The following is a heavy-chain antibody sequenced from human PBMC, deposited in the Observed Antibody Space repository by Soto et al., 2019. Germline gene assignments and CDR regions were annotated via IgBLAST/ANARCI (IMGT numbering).Heavy chain of an antibody. V-gene: IGHV1-46*03. J-gene: IGHJ3*02. CDR3: ARDRGSSGWKYAFDI. Sequence: ASVKVSCKASGYTFTSYYMRWVRQPPAQGLEWMGIINPSGGSTSYAQKFQGRVTMTRDTSTSTVYMELSSLRSEDTAVYYCARDRGSSGWKYAFDIWGQGTMVTVSS. CDR2: INPSGGST. CDR1: GYTFTSYY. D-gene: IGHD6-19*01.